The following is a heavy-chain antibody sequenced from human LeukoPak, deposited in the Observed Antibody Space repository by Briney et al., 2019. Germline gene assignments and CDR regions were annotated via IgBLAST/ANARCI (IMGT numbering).Heavy chain of an antibody. Sequence: GGSLRLSCAASGFTVSSNYMSWVRQAPGKGLEWVSVIYSGGSTYYADSVKGRFTISRDNSKNTLYLQMNSLRAEDTAVYYCVRDARLLGFDYWGQGTLVTVSS. CDR2: IYSGGST. V-gene: IGHV3-66*01. D-gene: IGHD1-26*01. J-gene: IGHJ4*02. CDR3: VRDARLLGFDY. CDR1: GFTVSSNY.